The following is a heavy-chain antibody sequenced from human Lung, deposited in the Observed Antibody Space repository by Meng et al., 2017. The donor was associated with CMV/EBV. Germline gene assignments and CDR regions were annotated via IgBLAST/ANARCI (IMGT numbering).Heavy chain of an antibody. J-gene: IGHJ5*02. D-gene: IGHD1-1*01. CDR2: INPNSGGT. V-gene: IGHV1-2*02. CDR1: YTCTGYF. CDR3: AALDVNSWNDQNWFDP. Sequence: YTCTGYFIYGVRQAPGTRLEWMGGINPNSGGTNYAQKFKGRVTMTRDTSISTAYMELSRLTAEDTAVYYCAALDVNSWNDQNWFDPWGQGTLVTVSS.